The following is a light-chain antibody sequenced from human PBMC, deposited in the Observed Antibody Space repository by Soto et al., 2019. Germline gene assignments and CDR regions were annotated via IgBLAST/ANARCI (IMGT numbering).Light chain of an antibody. CDR2: YAS. CDR1: QSVRNY. Sequence: EIMMTQSPATLSVSPGERATLSCRASQSVRNYLAWYQHKPGQVPRLLIYYASTRATGIPARFSGSGSGTEITLTISSLQSEDVAVYYCHLYNNWPPITFGQGTRLEIK. CDR3: HLYNNWPPIT. J-gene: IGKJ5*01. V-gene: IGKV3-15*01.